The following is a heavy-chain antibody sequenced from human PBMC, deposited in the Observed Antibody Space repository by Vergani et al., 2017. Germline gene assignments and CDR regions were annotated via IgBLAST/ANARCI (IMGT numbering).Heavy chain of an antibody. D-gene: IGHD1-7*01. CDR1: GFSLNTRGVS. CDR3: VYRKTECGTTGCFYPFYYYYYMYV. Sequence: QITLKESGPTLVKPTQTLTLTCTFSGFSLNTRGVSVAWIRQPPGKALDWLALIYWNDDQHYSTSLNNRVTITKDTSKNQVVLTITNMDYVDTGTYYCVYRKTECGTTGCFYPFYYYYYMYVLGKGTTVTVSS. J-gene: IGHJ6*03. V-gene: IGHV2-5*04. CDR2: IYWNDDQ.